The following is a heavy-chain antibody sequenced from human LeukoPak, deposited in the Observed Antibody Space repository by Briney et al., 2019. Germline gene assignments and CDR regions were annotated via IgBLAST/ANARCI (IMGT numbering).Heavy chain of an antibody. D-gene: IGHD3-3*01. CDR2: IKQDGSEK. CDR1: GFTFSSYW. J-gene: IGHJ6*03. V-gene: IGHV3-7*01. Sequence: GGSLRLSCAASGFTFSSYWMSWVRQAPGKGLEWVANIKQDGSEKYYVDSVKGRFTISRDNAKNSLYLQMDSLRAEDTAVYYCARDFGYYDFWSGYLLMDVWGKGTTVTVSS. CDR3: ARDFGYYDFWSGYLLMDV.